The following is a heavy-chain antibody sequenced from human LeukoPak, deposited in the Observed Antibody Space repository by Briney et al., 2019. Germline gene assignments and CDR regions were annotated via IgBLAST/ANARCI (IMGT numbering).Heavy chain of an antibody. CDR2: ISGSGGST. J-gene: IGHJ6*03. D-gene: IGHD2-2*01. CDR1: GFTFSNYN. Sequence: GGSLRLSCAASGFTFSNYNMHWVREAPGEGLECVSAISGSGGSTYYADSVKGRFTISRDNSKNTLYLQMNSLRAEDTAVYYCAACTSCYQYYYYYYMDVWGKGTTVTVSS. CDR3: AACTSCYQYYYYYYMDV. V-gene: IGHV3-23*01.